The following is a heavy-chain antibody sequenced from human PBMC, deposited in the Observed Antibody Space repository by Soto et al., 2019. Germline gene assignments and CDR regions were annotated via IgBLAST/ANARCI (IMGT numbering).Heavy chain of an antibody. J-gene: IGHJ4*02. CDR1: GFTLSSYG. D-gene: IGHD2-15*01. CDR2: IWYDGDKK. V-gene: IGHV3-33*01. Sequence: QVQLVESGGGVVQPGRSLRLSCAASGFTLSSYGMHWVRQAPGKGLEWVAVIWYDGDKKYYADSVKVRFTISRDESKHTVYLHMGSLRGEDTGVYYCAGGSAGSEIVVVVPAIDFYAFDTWGQGTLVSVSS. CDR3: AGGSAGSEIVVVVPAIDFYAFDT.